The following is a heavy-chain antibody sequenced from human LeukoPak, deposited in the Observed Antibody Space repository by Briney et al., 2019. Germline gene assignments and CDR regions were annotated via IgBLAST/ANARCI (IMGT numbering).Heavy chain of an antibody. CDR3: ASPLLTDYYYYGMDV. J-gene: IGHJ6*02. V-gene: IGHV3-74*01. CDR2: IIRDGSST. Sequence: GGSLRLSCAASGFTFSSYWMHWVRQAPGKGLVWVSRIIRDGSSTTYADSVKGRFTISRDNSKNTLYLQMNSLRAEDTAVYYCASPLLTDYYYYGMDVWGQGTTVTVSS. D-gene: IGHD2-15*01. CDR1: GFTFSSYW.